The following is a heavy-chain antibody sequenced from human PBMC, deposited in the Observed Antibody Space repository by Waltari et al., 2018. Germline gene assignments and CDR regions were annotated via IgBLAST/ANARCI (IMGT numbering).Heavy chain of an antibody. D-gene: IGHD3-22*01. CDR3: AKEMGYDSSGYYHDY. V-gene: IGHV1-2*06. CDR2: INPNSGGT. J-gene: IGHJ4*02. CDR1: GHTFTDSY. Sequence: VKLVQSGAEVKKPGATVKISCKVSGHTFTDSYIHWVQQAPGKGLEWMGRINPNSGGTNYAQKFQGRVTMTRDTSISTAYMELSRLRSDDTAVYYCAKEMGYDSSGYYHDYWGQGTLVTVSS.